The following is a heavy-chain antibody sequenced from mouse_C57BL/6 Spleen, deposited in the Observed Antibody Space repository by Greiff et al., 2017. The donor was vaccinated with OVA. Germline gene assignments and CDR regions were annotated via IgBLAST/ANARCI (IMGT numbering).Heavy chain of an antibody. CDR1: GYAFSSSW. Sequence: VQLQQSGPELVKPGASVKISCKASGYAFSSSWMNWVKQRPGKGLEWIGRIYPGDGDTNYNGKFKGKATLTADKSSSTAYMQLSSPTSEDSSVYFCARDYYGSSYVGYFAYWGQGTTLTVSS. CDR2: IYPGDGDT. CDR3: ARDYYGSSYVGYFAY. D-gene: IGHD1-1*01. J-gene: IGHJ2*01. V-gene: IGHV1-82*01.